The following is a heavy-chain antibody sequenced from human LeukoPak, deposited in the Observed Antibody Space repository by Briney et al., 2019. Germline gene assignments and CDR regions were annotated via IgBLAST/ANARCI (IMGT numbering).Heavy chain of an antibody. CDR3: ARGWVYSGYDLKAFDP. CDR1: GYTFTSYY. Sequence: GASVKVSCKASGYTFTSYYMHWVRQAPGQGPEWMGIINPSGGSTSYAQKFQGRVTMTRDTSTSTVYMELSSLRSEDTAVYYCARGWVYSGYDLKAFDPWGQGTLVTVSS. J-gene: IGHJ5*02. CDR2: INPSGGST. V-gene: IGHV1-46*01. D-gene: IGHD5-12*01.